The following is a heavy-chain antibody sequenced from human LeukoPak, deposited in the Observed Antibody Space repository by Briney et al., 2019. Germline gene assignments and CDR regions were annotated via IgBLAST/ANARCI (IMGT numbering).Heavy chain of an antibody. D-gene: IGHD3-22*01. J-gene: IGHJ3*02. Sequence: PSETLSLTCTVSGGSISSYYWSWIRQPPGKGLEWIGEIYHRGSTNYNPSLKSRVTISVDKSKNQFSLKLSSGTAADPAVYYCARDPTDYYDSSGYYYGRRTGAFDIWGQGTMVTVSS. CDR2: IYHRGST. V-gene: IGHV4-59*12. CDR1: GGSISSYY. CDR3: ARDPTDYYDSSGYYYGRRTGAFDI.